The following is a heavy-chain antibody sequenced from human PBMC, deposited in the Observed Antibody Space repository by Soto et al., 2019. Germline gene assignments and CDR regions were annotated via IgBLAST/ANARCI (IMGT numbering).Heavy chain of an antibody. J-gene: IGHJ5*02. CDR2: ISYDGSNK. CDR1: GFTFSSYG. CDR3: AKSSLGVAGKNWFDP. V-gene: IGHV3-30*18. Sequence: GGSLRLSCAASGFTFSSYGMHWVRQAPGKGLEWVAVISYDGSNKYYADSVKGRFTISRDNSKNTLYLQMNSLRAEDTAVYYCAKSSLGVAGKNWFDPWGQGTLVTVSS. D-gene: IGHD6-19*01.